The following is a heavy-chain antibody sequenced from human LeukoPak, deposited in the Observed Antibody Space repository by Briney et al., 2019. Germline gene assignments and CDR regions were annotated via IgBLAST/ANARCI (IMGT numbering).Heavy chain of an antibody. CDR2: ISGSGGST. D-gene: IGHD6-19*01. Sequence: PGRSLRLSCAASGFTFSSYAMNWVRQAPGKGLEWVSAISGSGGSTYYADSVKGRFTISRDNSKNTLYLQMNSVRAEDTAVYYCASWQGYNSGWYGVDYWGQGTLVTVSS. J-gene: IGHJ4*02. V-gene: IGHV3-23*01. CDR3: ASWQGYNSGWYGVDY. CDR1: GFTFSSYA.